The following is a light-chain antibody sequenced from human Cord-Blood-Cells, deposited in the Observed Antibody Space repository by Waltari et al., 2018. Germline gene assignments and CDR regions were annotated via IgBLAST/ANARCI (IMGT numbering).Light chain of an antibody. CDR2: QDS. Sequence: SYELTQPPSVSVSPGQTASITCSGDNLGDKYACWYQQNPGQSPVLVIYQDSKRPSGNPERFSGSNSGNTATLTISGTQAMDEADYYCQAWDSSTVVFGGGTKLTVL. CDR1: NLGDKY. J-gene: IGLJ2*01. V-gene: IGLV3-1*01. CDR3: QAWDSSTVV.